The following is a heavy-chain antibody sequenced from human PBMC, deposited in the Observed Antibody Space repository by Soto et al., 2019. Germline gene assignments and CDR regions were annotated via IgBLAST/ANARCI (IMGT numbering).Heavy chain of an antibody. J-gene: IGHJ5*02. CDR1: GYTFTSYG. Sequence: ASVKVPCKTSGYTFTSYGISWVRQAPGQGLEWMGWISAYNGNTNYAKKLQGRVTMTTDTSTSTAYMELRSLRSDDTAVYYCARGSNIAAAGFNWFDPWGQGTLVTVSS. D-gene: IGHD6-13*01. CDR3: ARGSNIAAAGFNWFDP. CDR2: ISAYNGNT. V-gene: IGHV1-18*04.